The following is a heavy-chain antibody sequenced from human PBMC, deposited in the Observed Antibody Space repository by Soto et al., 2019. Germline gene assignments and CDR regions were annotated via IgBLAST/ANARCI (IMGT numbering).Heavy chain of an antibody. CDR2: ISYDGSNK. J-gene: IGHJ6*02. D-gene: IGHD3-3*01. Sequence: QVQLVESGGGVVQPARSLRLSCAASGFIFSSYGMHWVRQAPGKGLEWVAVISYDGSNKSYPDSVKGRFTISRDNSKNTLYLPMNSLRAEDTAVYYCASARITMFGVVIDALDVWGQGTTVTVSS. CDR3: ASARITMFGVVIDALDV. CDR1: GFIFSSYG. V-gene: IGHV3-30*03.